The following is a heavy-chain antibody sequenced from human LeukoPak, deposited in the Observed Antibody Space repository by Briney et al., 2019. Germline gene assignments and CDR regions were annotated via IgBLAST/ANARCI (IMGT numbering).Heavy chain of an antibody. D-gene: IGHD2-2*03. V-gene: IGHV1-2*02. J-gene: IGHJ6*03. Sequence: ASVKVSCKASGYTFTAYYMHWVRQAPGQGLEWMGWINPNSGGTKYAQKFQDRVTMTRDTSISTAYMELSRLRSDDTAVYYCARDRGRMDIVEYYYMDVWGKGTTVTVSS. CDR2: INPNSGGT. CDR1: GYTFTAYY. CDR3: ARDRGRMDIVEYYYMDV.